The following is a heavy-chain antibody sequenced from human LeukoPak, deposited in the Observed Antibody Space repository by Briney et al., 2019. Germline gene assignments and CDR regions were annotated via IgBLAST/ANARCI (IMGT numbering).Heavy chain of an antibody. V-gene: IGHV4-59*08. D-gene: IGHD6-13*01. CDR1: GGSISSYY. J-gene: IGHJ4*02. Sequence: SETLSLTCTVSGGSISSYYWSWIRQPPGKGLEWIGYIYYSGSTNYNPSLKSRVTISVDTSKNQFSLKLSSVTAADTAVYYCARHLRSSGLDCWGQGTLVTVSS. CDR3: ARHLRSSGLDC. CDR2: IYYSGST.